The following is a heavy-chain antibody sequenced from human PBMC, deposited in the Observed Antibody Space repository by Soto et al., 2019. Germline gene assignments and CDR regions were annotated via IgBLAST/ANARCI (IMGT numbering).Heavy chain of an antibody. CDR3: ARGYCTNGVCPDAFDI. D-gene: IGHD2-8*01. J-gene: IGHJ3*02. Sequence: GGSLRLSCAASGFTFSSYDMHWVRQATGKGLEWVSAIGTAGDTYYPGSVKGRFTISRENAKNSLYLQMNSLRAGDTAVYYCARGYCTNGVCPDAFDIWGQGTMVTVSS. V-gene: IGHV3-13*01. CDR2: IGTAGDT. CDR1: GFTFSSYD.